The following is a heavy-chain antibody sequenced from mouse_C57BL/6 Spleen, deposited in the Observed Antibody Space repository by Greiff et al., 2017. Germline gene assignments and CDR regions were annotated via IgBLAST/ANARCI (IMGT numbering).Heavy chain of an antibody. J-gene: IGHJ4*01. D-gene: IGHD2-5*01. Sequence: QVQLQQPGAELVRPGPSVKLSCKASGYTFTSYWMHWVKQRPGQGLEWIGVIDPSDSSTNYNQKFKGKSTLTVDTSSSTAYMQLSSLTSEDSAVYYGARGAYYSNDEDAMDYWGQGTSVTVSS. CDR1: GYTFTSYW. CDR3: ARGAYYSNDEDAMDY. V-gene: IGHV1-59*01. CDR2: IDPSDSST.